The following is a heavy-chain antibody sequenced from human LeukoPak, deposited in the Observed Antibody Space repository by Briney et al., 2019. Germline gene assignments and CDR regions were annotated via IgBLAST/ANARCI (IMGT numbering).Heavy chain of an antibody. CDR1: GFTFSGSA. CDR2: IRSKANSYAT. V-gene: IGHV3-73*01. J-gene: IGHJ4*02. D-gene: IGHD4-23*01. Sequence: PGGSLRLSCAASGFTFSGSAVHWVRQASGKGLEWVGRIRSKANSYATAYAASVKGRFTISRDDSKNTAYLQMNSLKTEDTAVYYCTRRYGGNDFDYWGQGTLVTVSS. CDR3: TRRYGGNDFDY.